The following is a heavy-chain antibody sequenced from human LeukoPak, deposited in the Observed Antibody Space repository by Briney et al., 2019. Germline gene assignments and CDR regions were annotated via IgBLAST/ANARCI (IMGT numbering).Heavy chain of an antibody. D-gene: IGHD3-22*01. J-gene: IGHJ4*02. V-gene: IGHV1-46*01. CDR3: ARDWFSDSSGYYPSPGFDY. CDR1: GGTFSSYA. CDR2: INPSGGST. Sequence: ASVKVSCKASGGTFSSYAINWVRQAPGQGLEWMGIINPSGGSTSYAQKFQGRVTMTRDTSTSTVYMELSSLRSEDTAVYYCARDWFSDSSGYYPSPGFDYWGQGTLVTVSS.